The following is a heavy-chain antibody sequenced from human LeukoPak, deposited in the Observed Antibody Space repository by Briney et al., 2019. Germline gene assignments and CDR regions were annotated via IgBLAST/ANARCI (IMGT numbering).Heavy chain of an antibody. J-gene: IGHJ4*02. CDR2: ISYDGSNK. D-gene: IGHD6-19*01. CDR1: GFTFSSYA. Sequence: SGGSLRLSCAASGFTFSSYAMHWVRQAPGKGLEWVAVISYDGSNKYYADSVKGRFTISRDNSKNTLYLQMNGLRAEDTAVYYCARDSMAAAGQPLIIAVAGILDYWGQGTLVTVSS. CDR3: ARDSMAAAGQPLIIAVAGILDY. V-gene: IGHV3-30*04.